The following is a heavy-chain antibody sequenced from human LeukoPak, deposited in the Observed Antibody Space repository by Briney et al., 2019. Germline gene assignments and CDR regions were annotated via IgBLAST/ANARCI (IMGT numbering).Heavy chain of an antibody. CDR3: ARHFRSNGDFGPPDY. D-gene: IGHD4-17*01. CDR2: IFPGDSDA. CDR1: GYSFTRYW. Sequence: GESLKISCKGSGYSFTRYWIGWVRQMPGKGLELMGIIFPGDSDARYSPSFQGQVTISADKSISTAYLHWSRLKASDTAMYYCARHFRSNGDFGPPDYWGQGTLVTVSS. J-gene: IGHJ4*02. V-gene: IGHV5-51*01.